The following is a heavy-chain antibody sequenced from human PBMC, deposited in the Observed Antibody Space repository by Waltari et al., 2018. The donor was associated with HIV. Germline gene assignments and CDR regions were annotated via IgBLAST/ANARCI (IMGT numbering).Heavy chain of an antibody. V-gene: IGHV3-23*01. CDR3: AKAFYEDTAYYYDF. D-gene: IGHD3-22*01. CDR1: GFAFVSYA. Sequence: EVQLMESGGGLVQPGGSRRRSCAAAGFAFVSYAITWVRQSPERGLEWVAAIDGSGTKSFYADSVKGRFTLSRDNSKNTVFLQMNSLRAADTAIYYCAKAFYEDTAYYYDFWGRGTRVTVSS. J-gene: IGHJ4*02. CDR2: IDGSGTKS.